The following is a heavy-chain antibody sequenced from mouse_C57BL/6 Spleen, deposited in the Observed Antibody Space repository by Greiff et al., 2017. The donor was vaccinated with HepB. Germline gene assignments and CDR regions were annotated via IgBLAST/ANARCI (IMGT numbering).Heavy chain of an antibody. CDR1: GFTFTDYY. Sequence: EVQVVESGGGLVQPGGSLSLSCAASGFTFTDYYMSWVRQPPGKALEWLGFIRNKANGYTTEYSASVKGRFTISRDNSQSILYLQMNALRAEDSATYYCARSPPSAYWGQGTLVTVSA. V-gene: IGHV7-3*01. D-gene: IGHD1-1*01. CDR2: IRNKANGYTT. CDR3: ARSPPSAY. J-gene: IGHJ3*01.